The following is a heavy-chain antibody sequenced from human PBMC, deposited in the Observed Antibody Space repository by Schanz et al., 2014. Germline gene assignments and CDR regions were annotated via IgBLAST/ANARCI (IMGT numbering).Heavy chain of an antibody. Sequence: QVQLQESGPGLLKPSETLSLTCAVYGGSFSGYYWSWIRQPPGKGLEWIGEINHGGYTNYNPSLEIRVTISVDNSKNQFSLILSSMTAADTAVYYCTRSTLWSYDVWGRGTMVIVSS. D-gene: IGHD2-21*01. CDR3: TRSTLWSYDV. CDR2: INHGGYT. J-gene: IGHJ3*01. CDR1: GGSFSGYY. V-gene: IGHV4-34*10.